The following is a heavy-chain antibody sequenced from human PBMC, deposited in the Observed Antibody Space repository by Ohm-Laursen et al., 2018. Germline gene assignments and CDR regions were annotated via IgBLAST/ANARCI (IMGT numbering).Heavy chain of an antibody. CDR3: ARLLGYCSSTSCRTYYYYGMDV. Sequence: SETLSLTCTVSGGSVSTHYWSWIRQSPGKGLEWIGYIYYSGSTNYNPSLKSRVTISVDTSKNQFSLKLSSVTAADTAVYYCARLLGYCSSTSCRTYYYYGMDVWGQGTTVTVSS. D-gene: IGHD2-2*01. V-gene: IGHV4-59*08. CDR1: GGSVSTHY. CDR2: IYYSGST. J-gene: IGHJ6*02.